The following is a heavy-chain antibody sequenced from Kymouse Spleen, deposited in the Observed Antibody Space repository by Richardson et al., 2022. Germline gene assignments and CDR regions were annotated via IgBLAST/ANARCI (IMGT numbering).Heavy chain of an antibody. J-gene: IGHJ4*02. Sequence: QVQLVESGGGVVQPGRSLRLSCAASGFTFSSYGMHWVRQAPGKGLEWVAVIWYDGSNKYYADSVKGRFTISRDNSKNTLYLQMNSLRAEDTAVYYCARLAYCGGDCYSSFDYWGQGTLVTVSS. CDR3: ARLAYCGGDCYSSFDY. V-gene: IGHV3-33*01. D-gene: IGHD2-21*02. CDR2: IWYDGSNK. CDR1: GFTFSSYG.